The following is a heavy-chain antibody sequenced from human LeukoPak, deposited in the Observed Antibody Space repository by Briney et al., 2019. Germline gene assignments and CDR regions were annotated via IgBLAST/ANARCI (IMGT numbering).Heavy chain of an antibody. CDR1: GGSVSSGSYY. CDR2: IYYSGST. V-gene: IGHV4-61*01. Sequence: SETLSLTCTVSGGSVSSGSYYWSWIRQPPGKGLEWIGYIYYSGSTNYNPSLKSRVTISVDTSKNQFSLKLSSVTAADTAVYYCARGIAAAPLYYYYGMDVWGQGTTVTVSS. J-gene: IGHJ6*02. CDR3: ARGIAAAPLYYYYGMDV. D-gene: IGHD6-13*01.